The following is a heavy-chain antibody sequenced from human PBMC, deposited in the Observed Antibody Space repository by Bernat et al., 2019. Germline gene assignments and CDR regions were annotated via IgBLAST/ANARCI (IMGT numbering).Heavy chain of an antibody. CDR1: GFTLSGSS. Sequence: EVQLVESGGGLVQPGGSLKLSCAASGFTLSGSSIHWVRQASGKGLEWVGRIRSKADNYATSYGASVKGRFTISRDDSKNTAYLQMNSLKTEDTAVYYCHCNINHLNERFDPWGQGTLVTVSS. V-gene: IGHV3-73*01. D-gene: IGHD2/OR15-2a*01. J-gene: IGHJ5*02. CDR2: IRSKADNYAT. CDR3: HCNINHLNERFDP.